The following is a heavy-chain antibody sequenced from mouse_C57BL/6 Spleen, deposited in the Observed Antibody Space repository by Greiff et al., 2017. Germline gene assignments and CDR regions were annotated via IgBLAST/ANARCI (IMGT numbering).Heavy chain of an antibody. V-gene: IGHV1-36*01. CDR3: ARCYYGSSPYWYCDV. J-gene: IGHJ1*03. Sequence: EVTLPASGPVLVKPGPSVTISCQASGFTIPDYYMHWVKPSHGKSLAWIGLVYSYNGGPSNNQKFKGKATLTVDTSSSTAYMELNSLTSEDSSVYYCARCYYGSSPYWYCDVWGTGTTVTVSS. CDR2: VYSYNGGP. D-gene: IGHD1-1*01. CDR1: GFTIPDYY.